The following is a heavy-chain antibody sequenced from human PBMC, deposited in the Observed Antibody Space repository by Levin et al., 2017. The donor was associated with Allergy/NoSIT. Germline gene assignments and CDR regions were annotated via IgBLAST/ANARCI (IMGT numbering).Heavy chain of an antibody. J-gene: IGHJ4*02. CDR2: IYSGGNT. CDR3: ARGRGGGFNFDY. Sequence: GESLKISCAASGFTVGNNYMSWVRQAPGKGLEWVSLIYSGGNTYYADSVRGRFTISRDNSENTLYLQMNSLRAEDTAVYYCARGRGGGFNFDYWGQGTLVTVSS. CDR1: GFTVGNNY. D-gene: IGHD3-16*01. V-gene: IGHV3-53*01.